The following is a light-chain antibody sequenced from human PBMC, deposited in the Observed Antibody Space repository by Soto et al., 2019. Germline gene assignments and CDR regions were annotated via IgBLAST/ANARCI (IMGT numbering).Light chain of an antibody. CDR3: QKYNSAPWT. J-gene: IGKJ1*01. CDR2: AAS. CDR1: QTISSW. Sequence: LQIGASASTLSGSVGDRSTITCQASQTISSWLAWYQQKPGKVPKLLIYAASTLQSGVPSRFSGSGSGTDFTLTISSLQPEDVATYYCQKYNSAPWTFGQGTKGDI. V-gene: IGKV1-27*01.